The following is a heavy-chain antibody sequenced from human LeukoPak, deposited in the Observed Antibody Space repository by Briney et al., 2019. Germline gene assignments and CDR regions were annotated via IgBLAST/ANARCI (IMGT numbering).Heavy chain of an antibody. V-gene: IGHV3-53*01. J-gene: IGHJ4*02. CDR2: LYSGDGA. Sequence: PVGFLRLSCAASGFTVSSNYTSWVRQAPGKGLEWVSVLYSGDGAYYADSVKGRFSISRDNSKSSLYLQMNSLRAEDTAVYYCASGARRTSCLDYWGQGTLVTVS. CDR1: GFTVSSNY. D-gene: IGHD2-2*01. CDR3: ASGARRTSCLDY.